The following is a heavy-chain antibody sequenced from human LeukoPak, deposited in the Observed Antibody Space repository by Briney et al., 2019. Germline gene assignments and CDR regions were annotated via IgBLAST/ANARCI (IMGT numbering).Heavy chain of an antibody. CDR2: IYYSGSN. J-gene: IGHJ3*02. V-gene: IGHV4-59*01. Sequence: SETLSLPCTVSGGPISSYYWRWIRQPPAKGLEWIGNIYYSGSNNYNPALTSRVTISVDTSKSQVSLKLSSVAAADTAVYYCARSSLADNGLYAFYIWVRGTMVTVSS. CDR3: ARSSLADNGLYAFYI. D-gene: IGHD4/OR15-4a*01. CDR1: GGPISSYY.